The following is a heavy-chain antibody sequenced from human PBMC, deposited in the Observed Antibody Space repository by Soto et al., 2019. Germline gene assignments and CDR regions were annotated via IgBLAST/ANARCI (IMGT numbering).Heavy chain of an antibody. Sequence: SVKVSCKASGGTFSSYAISWVRQAPGQGLEWMGGIIPIFGTANYAQKFQGRVTMTTDTSTSTAYMELRSLRSDDTAVYYCARDTVVVTATLDSWGQGTPVTVSS. J-gene: IGHJ4*02. V-gene: IGHV1-69*05. D-gene: IGHD2-21*02. CDR3: ARDTVVVTATLDS. CDR1: GGTFSSYA. CDR2: IIPIFGTA.